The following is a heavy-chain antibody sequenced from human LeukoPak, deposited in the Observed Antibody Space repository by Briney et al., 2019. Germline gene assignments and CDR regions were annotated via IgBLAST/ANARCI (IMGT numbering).Heavy chain of an antibody. V-gene: IGHV3-30*02. CDR2: IRYDGTNK. CDR3: AKGPWAYSHFDY. J-gene: IGHJ4*02. D-gene: IGHD2-15*01. CDR1: GFTFSGYG. Sequence: PGGSLRLSCAASGFTFSGYGIHWVRQAPGKGLEWVAFIRYDGTNKYYADSVRGRFTISKDNSRNTLYLQMNSLRAEDTAVYYCAKGPWAYSHFDYWGQGTLVTVSS.